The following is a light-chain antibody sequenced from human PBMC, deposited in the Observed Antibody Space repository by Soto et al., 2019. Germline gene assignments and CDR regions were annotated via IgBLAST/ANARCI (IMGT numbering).Light chain of an antibody. J-gene: IGKJ4*01. V-gene: IGKV4-1*01. CDR3: QQYYSLPLT. CDR2: WAS. CDR1: QSILYSTNNKNY. Sequence: DIVMTQSPDSLAVSLGERATINCKSSQSILYSTNNKNYLAWYLQKPGQPPKLLIYWASTRESGVPDRFSGSGSGTDFTLTIYSLQAEDVAVYYCQQYYSLPLTFGGGTKVEIK.